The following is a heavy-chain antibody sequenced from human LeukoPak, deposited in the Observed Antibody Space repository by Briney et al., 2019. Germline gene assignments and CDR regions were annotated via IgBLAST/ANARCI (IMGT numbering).Heavy chain of an antibody. CDR3: SRSPMVRGAPYYFDY. CDR2: ISAYNGNT. Sequence: ASVKVSCKASGYTFTSYGISWVRQAPGQGLEWMGWISAYNGNTNYAQKFQGRVTMTRDTSMSTAYMELSGLRSDDTAVYYCSRSPMVRGAPYYFDYWGQGTLVTVSS. V-gene: IGHV1-18*01. CDR1: GYTFTSYG. J-gene: IGHJ4*02. D-gene: IGHD3-10*01.